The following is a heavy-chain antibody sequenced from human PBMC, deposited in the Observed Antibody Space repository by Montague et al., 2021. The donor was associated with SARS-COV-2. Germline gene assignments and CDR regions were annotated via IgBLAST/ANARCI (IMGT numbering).Heavy chain of an antibody. V-gene: IGHV6-1*01. CDR1: GDSVWSNTAA. D-gene: IGHD4-17*01. Sequence: CAISGDSVWSNTAAWNCIRQSPSGGLEWLGRTNYRSKWTSDYATSVEGRISIDPDISKNQFFLHLRSVTPEDTGVYYCVRDTGSAQAGFDAWGQGTLVTVSS. J-gene: IGHJ4*02. CDR3: VRDTGSAQAGFDA. CDR2: TNYRSKWTS.